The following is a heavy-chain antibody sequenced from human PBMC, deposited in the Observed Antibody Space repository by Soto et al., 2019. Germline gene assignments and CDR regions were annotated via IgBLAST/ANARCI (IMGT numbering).Heavy chain of an antibody. CDR3: ARVVAVAGTPYNWFDP. V-gene: IGHV1-18*01. CDR1: GYTFTSYG. J-gene: IGHJ5*02. D-gene: IGHD6-19*01. CDR2: ISAYNGNT. Sequence: ASVKVSCKASGYTFTSYGISWVRQAPGQGLEWMGWISAYNGNTNYAQKLQGRVTMTTDTSTSTAYMELRSLRSDDTAVYYCARVVAVAGTPYNWFDPWGQGTLVTV.